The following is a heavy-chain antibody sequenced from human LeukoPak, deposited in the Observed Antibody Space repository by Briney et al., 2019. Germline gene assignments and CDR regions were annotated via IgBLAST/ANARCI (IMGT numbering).Heavy chain of an antibody. J-gene: IGHJ3*02. V-gene: IGHV4-59*01. CDR2: IHYSGST. CDR1: GGSISTYY. Sequence: SETLSLTCTVSGGSISTYYWNWIRQPPGKGLEWIGYIHYSGSTNNNPSLKSRVTISIDTSKNQFSLKLSSVTAADTAVYYCARDQEQQLVHAFDIWGQGTMVTVSS. CDR3: ARDQEQQLVHAFDI. D-gene: IGHD6-13*01.